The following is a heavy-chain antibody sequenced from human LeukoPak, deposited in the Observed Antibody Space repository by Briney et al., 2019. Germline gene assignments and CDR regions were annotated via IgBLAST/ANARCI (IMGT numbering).Heavy chain of an antibody. V-gene: IGHV3-11*01. Sequence: PGGSLRLSCAASGFTFSDYYMSWIRQAPGKGLEWVSYIGSSGSTIYYADSVKGRFTISRDNAKNSLYLQMNSLRAEDTAVYYCARSYNQYYYDSSGYYAYWGQGTLVTVSS. CDR2: IGSSGSTI. D-gene: IGHD3-22*01. CDR1: GFTFSDYY. J-gene: IGHJ4*02. CDR3: ARSYNQYYYDSSGYYAY.